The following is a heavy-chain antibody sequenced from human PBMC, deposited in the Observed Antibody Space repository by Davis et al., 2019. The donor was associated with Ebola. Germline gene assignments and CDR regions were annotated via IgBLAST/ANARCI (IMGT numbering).Heavy chain of an antibody. CDR1: GFTFSSYG. Sequence: GESLKISCAASGFTFSSYGMHWVRQTPGKGPEWVAVLSNDGLYQYYADSVKGRFTISRDNAMNSLSLQMNSQRDEDTAVYYCARNNYYETSANYLDYYSMDVWGQGTTVTVSS. D-gene: IGHD3-22*01. J-gene: IGHJ6*02. CDR2: LSNDGLYQ. CDR3: ARNNYYETSANYLDYYSMDV. V-gene: IGHV3-30*03.